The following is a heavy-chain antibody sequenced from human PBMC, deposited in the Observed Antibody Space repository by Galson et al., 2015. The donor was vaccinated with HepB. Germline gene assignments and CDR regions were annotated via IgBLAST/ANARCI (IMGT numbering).Heavy chain of an antibody. J-gene: IGHJ3*02. V-gene: IGHV1-2*06. D-gene: IGHD3-22*01. CDR3: AIHSFYSDSVRYRDDAFNI. CDR1: GYTFTAYY. CDR2: MNPSSGGT. Sequence: SVKVSCKASGYTFTAYYIHWVRQAPGQGLEWLGRMNPSSGGTDYAPKFQGRVTMTRDTSISTAFMELRRLRSDDTAIYYCAIHSFYSDSVRYRDDAFNIWGHGTMVTVSS.